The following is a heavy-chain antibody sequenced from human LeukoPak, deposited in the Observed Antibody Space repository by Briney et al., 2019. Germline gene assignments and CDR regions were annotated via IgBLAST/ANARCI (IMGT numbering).Heavy chain of an antibody. J-gene: IGHJ6*02. CDR3: ARDSRNYDFWSGYSGYGMDV. CDR1: GFTFSDYY. V-gene: IGHV3-11*01. CDR2: ISSSGSTI. D-gene: IGHD3-3*01. Sequence: PGGSLRLSCAASGFTFSDYYMSWIRQAPGKGLEWVSYISSSGSTIYYADSVKGRFTISRDNAKNSLYLQMNSLRAEDTAVYYCARDSRNYDFWSGYSGYGMDVWGQGTTVTVSS.